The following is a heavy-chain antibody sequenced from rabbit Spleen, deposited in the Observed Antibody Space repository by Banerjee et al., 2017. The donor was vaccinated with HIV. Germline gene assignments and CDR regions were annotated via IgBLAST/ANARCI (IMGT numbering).Heavy chain of an antibody. Sequence: EESGGGLVQPGGSLKLTCTASGFDFSSYGVSWVRQAPGKGLEWIGYIDPIFGITYFANWVNGRFTISSHNAQNTLFLQLNSLTVADTATYFCAREPYWSGSLWGPGTLVTVS. CDR2: IDPIFGIT. D-gene: IGHD7-1*01. CDR3: AREPYWSGSL. J-gene: IGHJ4*01. V-gene: IGHV1S47*01. CDR1: GFDFSSYG.